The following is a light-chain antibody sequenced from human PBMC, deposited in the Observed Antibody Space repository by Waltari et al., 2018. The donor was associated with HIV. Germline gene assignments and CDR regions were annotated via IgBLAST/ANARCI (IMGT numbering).Light chain of an antibody. CDR1: HIGSKS. Sequence: SFVLTQPPSVSVAPGTTATIPCGGWHIGSKSVHWYKQLPGQAPVLVVRFNSDRPSGIPDRFSGSNSGHTATLTITSVEAGDEADYYCQVWDSSNDHVVFGGGTELTVL. J-gene: IGLJ3*02. CDR3: QVWDSSNDHVV. V-gene: IGLV3-21*04. CDR2: FNS.